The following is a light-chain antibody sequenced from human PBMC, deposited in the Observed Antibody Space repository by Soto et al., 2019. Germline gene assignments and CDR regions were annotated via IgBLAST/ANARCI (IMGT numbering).Light chain of an antibody. CDR2: WAS. CDR3: QHYSDNAWT. Sequence: DIVMTQSPDSLAVSLGERATINCKSSQSVLKSSNNKNHLAWYQQKPGQPPKLLIYWASTRESGVPDRFSGSGSGTDFTLNISSLQADDVGIYYCQHYSDNAWTFGQGTKVEVK. V-gene: IGKV4-1*01. J-gene: IGKJ1*01. CDR1: QSVLKSSNNKNH.